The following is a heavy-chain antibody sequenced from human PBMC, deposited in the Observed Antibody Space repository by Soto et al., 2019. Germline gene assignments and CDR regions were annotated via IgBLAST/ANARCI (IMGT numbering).Heavy chain of an antibody. Sequence: SVKVSCKASGGTFSSYTISWVRQAPGQGLEWMGRIIPILGIANYAQKFQGRVTITADKSTSTAYMELSSLRSEDTAVHYCARDFDCSSTSCPLDYWGQGTLVTVSS. CDR2: IIPILGIA. V-gene: IGHV1-69*04. D-gene: IGHD2-2*01. J-gene: IGHJ4*02. CDR3: ARDFDCSSTSCPLDY. CDR1: GGTFSSYT.